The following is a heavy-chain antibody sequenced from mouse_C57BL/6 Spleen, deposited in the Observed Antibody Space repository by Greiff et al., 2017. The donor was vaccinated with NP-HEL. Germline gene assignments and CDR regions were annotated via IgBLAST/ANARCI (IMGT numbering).Heavy chain of an antibody. CDR3: ARRSYYGSSDWYFDV. CDR1: GYTFTSYW. CDR2: IYPSDSET. D-gene: IGHD1-1*01. V-gene: IGHV1-61*01. J-gene: IGHJ1*03. Sequence: QVQLLQSGAELVRPGSSVKLSCKASGYTFTSYWMDWVKQRPGQGLEWIGNIYPSDSETHYNQKFKDKATLTVDKSSSTAYMQLSSLTSEDSAVYYCARRSYYGSSDWYFDVWGTGTTVTVSS.